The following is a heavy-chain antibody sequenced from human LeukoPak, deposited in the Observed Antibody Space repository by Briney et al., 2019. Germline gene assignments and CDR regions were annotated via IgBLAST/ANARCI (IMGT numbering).Heavy chain of an antibody. Sequence: SETLSLTCTVSGGSISGGSISSDYWSWIRQPAGNGLEWIGRIYISGSTNSNPSLKSRVSMSVDTSKNQFSLKLTSVTAADTAVYYCARFTPQGYGWGGYNRFDPWGQGTLVTVSS. J-gene: IGHJ5*02. CDR3: ARFTPQGYGWGGYNRFDP. V-gene: IGHV4-4*07. D-gene: IGHD3-16*01. CDR2: IYISGST. CDR1: GGSISSDY.